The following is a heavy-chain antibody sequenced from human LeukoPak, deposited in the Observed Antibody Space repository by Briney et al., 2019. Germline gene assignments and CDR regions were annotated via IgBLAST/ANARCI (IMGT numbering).Heavy chain of an antibody. D-gene: IGHD5-12*01. CDR2: IGGSNGIT. V-gene: IGHV3-23*01. CDR1: GFTFRSYA. CDR3: ARNENSGWGYFDY. Sequence: GGSLRLSCAASGFTFRSYAMSWVRQAPGKGLEWVSVIGGSNGITFYVGSVKGRFTISRDNSEDTLYLQMNSLRAEDTAVYYCARNENSGWGYFDYWGQGTLVTVSS. J-gene: IGHJ4*02.